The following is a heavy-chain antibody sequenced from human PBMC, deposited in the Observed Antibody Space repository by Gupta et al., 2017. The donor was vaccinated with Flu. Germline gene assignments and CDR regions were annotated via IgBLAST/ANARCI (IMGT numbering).Heavy chain of an antibody. D-gene: IGHD6-6*01. CDR3: ARDLTLAIAAHVLGV. V-gene: IGHV3-30-3*01. Sequence: SYTMHWVRQAPGKGLEWVAVISYDGSNKYYADSVKGRFTISRDNSRNTLYLQMNSLRAEDTAVYYCARDLTLAIAAHVLGVWGKGTTVTVSS. CDR2: ISYDGSNK. CDR1: SYT. J-gene: IGHJ6*03.